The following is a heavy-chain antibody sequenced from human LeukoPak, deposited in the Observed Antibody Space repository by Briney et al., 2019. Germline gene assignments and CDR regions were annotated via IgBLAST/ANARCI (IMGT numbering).Heavy chain of an antibody. CDR3: ARSCSGGSRYSRYYFDY. Sequence: SVKVSCKASGGTFSSYAISWVRQAPGQGLEWMGRITPIFGTANYAQKFQGRVTITTDESTSTAYMELSSLRSEDTAVYYCARSCSGGSRYSRYYFDYWGQGTLVTVSS. J-gene: IGHJ4*02. CDR1: GGTFSSYA. D-gene: IGHD2-15*01. V-gene: IGHV1-69*05. CDR2: ITPIFGTA.